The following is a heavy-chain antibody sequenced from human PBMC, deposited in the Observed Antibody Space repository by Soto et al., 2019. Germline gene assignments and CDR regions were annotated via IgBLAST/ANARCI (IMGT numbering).Heavy chain of an antibody. CDR1: CGSISSGGYY. CDR2: IYYSGST. D-gene: IGHD3-3*01. CDR3: AIARAITILGVVIPNYSDY. V-gene: IGHV4-31*03. J-gene: IGHJ4*02. Sequence: SETLSLTCTFSCGSISSGGYYWSWIRQHPGQGLEWIGCIYYSGSTYYNPSLKSRVIISVVTSKNQFSLKLSSVPTADTAVYYCAIARAITILGVVIPNYSDYWGQGTLVTVSS.